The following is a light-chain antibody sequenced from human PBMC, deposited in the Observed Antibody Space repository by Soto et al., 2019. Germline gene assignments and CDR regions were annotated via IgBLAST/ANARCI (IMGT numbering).Light chain of an antibody. CDR1: SSNIASNT. Sequence: QSVLTQPPSASGTPGQRVTVSCSGSSSNIASNTVNWYQQLPGTAPRLLIYSNDQRPSGVPDRFSASKSSTSASLAISGLQSEDEADYYGASWDDSLNGHVFGTGTKVTVL. CDR3: ASWDDSLNGHV. CDR2: SND. V-gene: IGLV1-44*01. J-gene: IGLJ1*01.